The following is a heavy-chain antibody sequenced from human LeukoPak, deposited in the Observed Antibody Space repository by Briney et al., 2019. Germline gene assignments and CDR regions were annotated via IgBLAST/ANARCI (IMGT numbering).Heavy chain of an antibody. CDR1: GFTFSSYA. CDR2: ISYDGSNK. Sequence: PGGSLRLSCAASGFTFSSYAMSWVRQAPGKGPEWVAVISYDGSNKYYADSVKGRFTISRDNSKNTLYLQMNSLRAEDTAVYHCARDPREYNYYGMDVWGQGTTVTVSS. J-gene: IGHJ6*02. D-gene: IGHD5-24*01. CDR3: ARDPREYNYYGMDV. V-gene: IGHV3-30-3*01.